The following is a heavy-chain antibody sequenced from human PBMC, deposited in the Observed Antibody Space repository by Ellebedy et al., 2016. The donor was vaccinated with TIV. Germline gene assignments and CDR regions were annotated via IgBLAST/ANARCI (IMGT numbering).Heavy chain of an antibody. CDR3: SRAGGRHSTGSWFY. D-gene: IGHD2-2*01. CDR2: IKEAGSEA. V-gene: IGHV3-7*03. Sequence: GESLKISCAASGFTFSGYWMSWVRQAPGKGLEWVANIKEAGSEAYYVDSVKGRFTIYRDNAKNSLYLQMSNLRAEDTAVFYCSRAGGRHSTGSWFYWGQGTRVTVST. J-gene: IGHJ4*02. CDR1: GFTFSGYW.